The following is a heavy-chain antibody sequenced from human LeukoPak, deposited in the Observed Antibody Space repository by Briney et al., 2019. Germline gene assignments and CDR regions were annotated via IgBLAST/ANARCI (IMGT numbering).Heavy chain of an antibody. D-gene: IGHD6-6*01. J-gene: IGHJ6*02. CDR3: ARDWSEYTGMDV. CDR1: GFSIRINY. V-gene: IGHV3-66*01. Sequence: PGGSLRLSCTASGFSIRINYMSWVRQAPGKGLEWVSVIYSGGDTFYTDSVKGRFTISRDNSENTVYLQMNSLTAADTAVYYCARDWSEYTGMDVWGQGTTVTVSS. CDR2: IYSGGDT.